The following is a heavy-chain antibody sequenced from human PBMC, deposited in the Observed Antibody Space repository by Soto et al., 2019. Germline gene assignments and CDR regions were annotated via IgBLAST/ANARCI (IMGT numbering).Heavy chain of an antibody. CDR3: ARDQVVVAATSTTSGEFYYYYYMDV. D-gene: IGHD2-15*01. Sequence: VQLVESGGGLVQPGGSLRLSCAASGFTFSSYWMHWVRQAPGKGLVWVSRINSDGSSTSYADSVKGRFTISRDNAKNTLYLQMNSLRAEDTAVYYCARDQVVVAATSTTSGEFYYYYYMDVWGKGTTVTVSS. J-gene: IGHJ6*03. V-gene: IGHV3-74*01. CDR1: GFTFSSYW. CDR2: INSDGSST.